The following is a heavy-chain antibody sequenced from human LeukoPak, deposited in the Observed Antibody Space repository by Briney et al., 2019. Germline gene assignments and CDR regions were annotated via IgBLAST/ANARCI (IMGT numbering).Heavy chain of an antibody. V-gene: IGHV4-39*01. D-gene: IGHD3-3*01. Sequence: PSETLSLTCTVSGDSISSSSYYWGWIRQPPGKGLEWIGSIYYSGSTYYNPSLKSRVTISVDTSKNQFSLKLSSVTAADTAVYYCASSRDDFWSGYEDYWGQGTLVTVSS. CDR3: ASSRDDFWSGYEDY. CDR1: GDSISSSSYY. CDR2: IYYSGST. J-gene: IGHJ4*02.